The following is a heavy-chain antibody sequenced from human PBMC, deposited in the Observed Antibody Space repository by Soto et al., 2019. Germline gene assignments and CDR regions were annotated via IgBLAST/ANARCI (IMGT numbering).Heavy chain of an antibody. D-gene: IGHD2-15*01. V-gene: IGHV3-33*03. CDR2: IWYDGSNK. CDR1: GFIFNEYG. Sequence: QVQLVESGGGVVQPGRSLRLSCAASGFIFNEYGMHWVRQAPGKGLEWVAVIWYDGSNKYYADSVKGRFTFSRDNSKNTMYLQMNSLRAEDTAVYYCARWGCSGSNCNLNQRSFDLWGQGTLVTVSS. CDR3: ARWGCSGSNCNLNQRSFDL. J-gene: IGHJ4*02.